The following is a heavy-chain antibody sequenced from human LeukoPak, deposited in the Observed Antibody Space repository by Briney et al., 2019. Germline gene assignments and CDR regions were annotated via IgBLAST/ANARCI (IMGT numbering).Heavy chain of an antibody. Sequence: PSETLSLTCTVSGDSISTYYWNWIRQPPGKGLEWIGYIYHSGSTNYNPSLKSRVTISVDTSKNQFSLKLSSVTAADTAVYYCARAFSSSSFYFNYWAREPWSPSP. J-gene: IGHJ4*02. D-gene: IGHD6-6*01. V-gene: IGHV4-59*01. CDR2: IYHSGST. CDR1: GDSISTYY. CDR3: ARAFSSSSFYFNY.